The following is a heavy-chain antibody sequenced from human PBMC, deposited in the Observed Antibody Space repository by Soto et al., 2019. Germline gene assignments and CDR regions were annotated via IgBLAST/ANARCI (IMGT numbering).Heavy chain of an antibody. J-gene: IGHJ5*02. V-gene: IGHV3-21*01. CDR3: ARDRQRYDFWSGNAWFDP. CDR1: GFTFSTYS. CDR2: ISSTSSYI. Sequence: GGSLRLSCAASGFTFSTYSMNWVRQAPGKGLEWVSSISSTSSYIYYADSVKGRFTVSRDNAKNSLYLQMNSLRAEDTAVYYCARDRQRYDFWSGNAWFDPWGQG. D-gene: IGHD3-3*01.